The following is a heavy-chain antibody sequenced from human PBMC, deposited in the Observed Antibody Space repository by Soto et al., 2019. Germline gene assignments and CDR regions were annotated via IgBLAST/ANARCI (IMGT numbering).Heavy chain of an antibody. J-gene: IGHJ3*02. D-gene: IGHD1-26*01. CDR2: INAGNGNT. CDR3: AREGEWGELLPGNDAFDI. Sequence: ASVTVSCKASGYTFTSYGISWVRQAPGQRLEWMGWINAGNGNTKYSQKFQGRVTITRDTSASTAYMELSSLRSEGTAVYYCAREGEWGELLPGNDAFDIWGQGTMVTVSS. V-gene: IGHV1-3*01. CDR1: GYTFTSYG.